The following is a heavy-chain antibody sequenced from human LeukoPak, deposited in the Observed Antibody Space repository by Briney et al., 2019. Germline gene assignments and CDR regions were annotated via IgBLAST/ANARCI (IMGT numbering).Heavy chain of an antibody. CDR2: INPSGGST. J-gene: IGHJ5*02. CDR3: ARASPDSSGSVWDWFDP. CDR1: GYTFTSYY. D-gene: IGHD6-19*01. V-gene: IGHV1-46*01. Sequence: ASVKVSCKASGYTFTSYYMHWVRQAPGQGLEWMGIINPSGGSTSYAQKFQGRVTMTRDMSTSTVYMELRSLRSDDTAVYYCARASPDSSGSVWDWFDPWGQGTLVTVSS.